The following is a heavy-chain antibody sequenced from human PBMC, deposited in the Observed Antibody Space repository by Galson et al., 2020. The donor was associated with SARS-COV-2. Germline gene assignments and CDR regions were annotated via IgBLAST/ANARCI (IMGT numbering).Heavy chain of an antibody. D-gene: IGHD3-16*01. J-gene: IGHJ6*02. Sequence: ASVKVSCKASGYTFTTYGITWVRQAPGQGLEWMGCISTYNGHTNYAQKLQDRVTMTTDTSTSTAYMELRSLRSDDTAVYYCATPARWVTRRGRDYYYGMDVWGQGSTVTVSS. CDR3: ATPARWVTRRGRDYYYGMDV. V-gene: IGHV1-18*04. CDR1: GYTFTTYG. CDR2: ISTYNGHT.